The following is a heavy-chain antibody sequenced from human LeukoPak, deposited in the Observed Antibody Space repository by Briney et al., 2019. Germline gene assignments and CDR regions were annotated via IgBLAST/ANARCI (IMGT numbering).Heavy chain of an antibody. D-gene: IGHD3-10*01. CDR1: GDRISRYY. J-gene: IGHJ4*02. CDR3: ARHLDYYGSGTYEY. CDR2: IHYNGYT. V-gene: IGHV4-59*08. Sequence: SETLSLTCTVSGDRISRYYCICIRQTPPQGLEWVAYIHYNGYTNYNPSLKSRVTISVDTSKNQFSLKLSSVTAADTAVYYCARHLDYYGSGTYEYWGQGTLVTVSS.